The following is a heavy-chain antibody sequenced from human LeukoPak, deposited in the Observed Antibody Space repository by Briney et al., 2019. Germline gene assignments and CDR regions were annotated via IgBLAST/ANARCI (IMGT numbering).Heavy chain of an antibody. CDR3: VRDDVSP. J-gene: IGHJ5*02. V-gene: IGHV1-2*02. CDR2: INPNSGGT. CDR1: GYTFTNYY. Sequence: ASVKVSCKTSGYTFTNYYIHWVRQAPGQGLEWMGWINPNSGGTNYAQNFQGRVTMTRDTSISTAYMELSRLRSDDTAVYYCVRDDVSPWGQGTLVTVSS.